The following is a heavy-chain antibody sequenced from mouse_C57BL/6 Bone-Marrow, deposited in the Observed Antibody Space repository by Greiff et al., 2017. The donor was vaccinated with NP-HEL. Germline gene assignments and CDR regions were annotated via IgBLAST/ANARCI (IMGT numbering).Heavy chain of an antibody. Sequence: QVQLQQPGAELVKPGASVKLSCKASGYTFTTYWMQWVKQRPGQGLEWIGEIDPSDSYTNYNQKFKGKATLTVDTSSSPAYMPLSSLTAEGSAVYYCARKAYYGRSYEFAYWGQGTLVTVSA. CDR3: ARKAYYGRSYEFAY. V-gene: IGHV1-50*01. CDR2: IDPSDSYT. D-gene: IGHD1-1*01. CDR1: GYTFTTYW. J-gene: IGHJ3*01.